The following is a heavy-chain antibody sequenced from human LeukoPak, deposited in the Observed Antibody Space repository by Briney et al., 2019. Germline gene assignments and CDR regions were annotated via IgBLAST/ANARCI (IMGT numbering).Heavy chain of an antibody. J-gene: IGHJ4*02. Sequence: GGSLRLSCAASGFTVSTNYMSWVRQAPGKGLEWVAVIYSGGRTYADSVKGRFTISRDNSKDTLYLQMNSLRADDTAVYYWAREADSGYYLSYWGQGTLVTVSS. D-gene: IGHD3-22*01. CDR3: AREADSGYYLSY. CDR1: GFTVSTNY. CDR2: IYSGGRT. V-gene: IGHV3-66*01.